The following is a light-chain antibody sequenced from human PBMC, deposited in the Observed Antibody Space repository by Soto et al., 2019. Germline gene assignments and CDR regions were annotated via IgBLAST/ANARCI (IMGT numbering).Light chain of an antibody. CDR2: GAS. Sequence: EIVLTQSPGTLSLSPGERATLSCRASQIVSSTYLAWFQQKPGQAPRLLMYGASTRATGVPARFSGSGSGTEFSLTISSLQSEDFAVYYCQQYNNWPPITFGQGTRLEIK. CDR3: QQYNNWPPIT. CDR1: QIVSSTY. V-gene: IGKV3-15*01. J-gene: IGKJ5*01.